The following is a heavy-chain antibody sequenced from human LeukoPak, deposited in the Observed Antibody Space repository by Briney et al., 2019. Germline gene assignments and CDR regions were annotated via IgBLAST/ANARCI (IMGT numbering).Heavy chain of an antibody. CDR3: ARHGASGSYLYYFDY. D-gene: IGHD1-26*01. J-gene: IGHJ4*02. CDR1: GGSISSYY. V-gene: IGHV4-59*08. Sequence: SETLSLTCTVSGGSISSYYWSWIQQTPGKGLEWIGYIYYSGSTNYNPSLKSRVTISVDTSKNQFSLKLSSVTAADTAVYFCARHGASGSYLYYFDYWGQGTLVTVSS. CDR2: IYYSGST.